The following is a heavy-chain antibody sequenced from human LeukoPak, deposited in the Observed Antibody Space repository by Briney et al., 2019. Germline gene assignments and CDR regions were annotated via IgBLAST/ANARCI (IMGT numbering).Heavy chain of an antibody. CDR1: GFTFSNSW. J-gene: IGHJ4*02. V-gene: IGHV3-74*01. Sequence: GGSLRLSCAAYGFTFSNSWMSWVRQVPGKGLVWVSRINNDGTATFFADSVKGRFTISRDNAKNTLYLQMDSLRAEDTAMYYCAREILEPGKTHEYWGQGTLVTVSS. CDR2: INNDGTAT. D-gene: IGHD1-1*01. CDR3: AREILEPGKTHEY.